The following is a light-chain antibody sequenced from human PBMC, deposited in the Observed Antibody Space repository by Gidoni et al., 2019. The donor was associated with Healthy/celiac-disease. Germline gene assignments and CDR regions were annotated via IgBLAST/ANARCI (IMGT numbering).Light chain of an antibody. V-gene: IGKV1-9*01. J-gene: IGKJ1*01. CDR1: PGISSY. CDR3: QQLKK. CDR2: AAS. Sequence: DIQLTQSPSFLSASVGDRVTITCRASPGISSYLAWYQQKPGKAPKLLIYAASTLQSGVPSRFSGSVSGTEFTLTISSLQPEDFATYYCQQLKKFGQGTKVEIK.